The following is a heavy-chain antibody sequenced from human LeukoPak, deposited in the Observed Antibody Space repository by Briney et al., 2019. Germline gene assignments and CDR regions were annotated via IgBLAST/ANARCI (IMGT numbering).Heavy chain of an antibody. V-gene: IGHV3-33*01. J-gene: IGHJ3*01. CDR2: IWCDGSNK. CDR1: GFTFSSYG. Sequence: GGSLRLSCAASGFTFSSYGMHWVRQAPGKGLEWVAVIWCDGSNKYYADSVKGRFTISRDNSKNTLYLQMNSLRGEDTAVYYCPREPHYGDYDGDAFDVWGKGTMVTVSS. D-gene: IGHD4-17*01. CDR3: PREPHYGDYDGDAFDV.